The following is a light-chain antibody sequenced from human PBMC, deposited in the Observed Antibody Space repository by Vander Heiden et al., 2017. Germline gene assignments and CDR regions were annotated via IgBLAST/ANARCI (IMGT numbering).Light chain of an antibody. CDR2: GAS. V-gene: IGKV1-9*01. Sequence: DIQLTQSPSFLSASVADRVTITCRASEDIKNYLAWYQQQAGKAPKLLIHGASTLQSGVPSRFSASGSVTQFTLTIDSLQPEDFGTYYSLQLCSYPQTFGQGTKVXIK. J-gene: IGKJ1*01. CDR3: LQLCSYPQT. CDR1: EDIKNY.